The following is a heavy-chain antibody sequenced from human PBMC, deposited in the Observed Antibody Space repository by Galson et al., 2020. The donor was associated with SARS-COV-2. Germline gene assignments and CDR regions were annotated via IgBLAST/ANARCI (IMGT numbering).Heavy chain of an antibody. CDR2: IFYRGST. Sequence: SETLSLTCTVSGGSINNNNFYWGWIRQPPGKGLEWIGSIFYRGSTYYNPSLKSRVTMFVDTSKNQFSLRLNSVTAADTAVYYCARDSSGNYYSAFDIWGQGTVVSVSS. CDR1: GGSINNNNFY. J-gene: IGHJ3*02. CDR3: ARDSSGNYYSAFDI. D-gene: IGHD3-22*01. V-gene: IGHV4-39*01.